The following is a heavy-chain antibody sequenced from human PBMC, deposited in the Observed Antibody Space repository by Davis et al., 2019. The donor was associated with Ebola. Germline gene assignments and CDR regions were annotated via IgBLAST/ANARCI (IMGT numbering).Heavy chain of an antibody. D-gene: IGHD6-13*01. V-gene: IGHV3-30-3*02. CDR2: ISYDGSNK. Sequence: GESLKISCAASGFSFSSYAMHWVRQAPGKGLEWVAVISYDGSNKYYADSVKGRFTISRDNAQNSLYLQMNSLRAEDTALYYCAKDIGALPYSSPFDYWGQGTLVTVSS. J-gene: IGHJ4*02. CDR3: AKDIGALPYSSPFDY. CDR1: GFSFSSYA.